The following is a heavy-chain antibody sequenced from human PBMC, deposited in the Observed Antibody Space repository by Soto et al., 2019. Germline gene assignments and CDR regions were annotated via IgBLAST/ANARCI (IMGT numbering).Heavy chain of an antibody. Sequence: PSETLSLTCTVSGGSISSGGYYWSWIRQHPGKGLEWIGYIYYSGSTYYNPSLKSRVTISVDTSKNQFSLKLSSVTAADTAVYYCALTDYDFWRGYSADALDIWGQGTMVTVS. CDR3: ALTDYDFWRGYSADALDI. CDR1: GGSISSGGYY. D-gene: IGHD3-3*01. CDR2: IYYSGST. V-gene: IGHV4-31*03. J-gene: IGHJ3*02.